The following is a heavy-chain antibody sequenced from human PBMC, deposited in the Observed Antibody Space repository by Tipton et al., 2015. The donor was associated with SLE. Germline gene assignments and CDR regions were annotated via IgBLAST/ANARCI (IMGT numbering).Heavy chain of an antibody. V-gene: IGHV3-30*02. CDR3: AKDGYCSSTSCSHDAFDI. D-gene: IGHD2-2*03. Sequence: SLRLSCAASGFTFSSYGMHWVRQAPGKGLEWVAFIRYDGSNKYYADSVKGRFTISRDNSKNTLYLQMNSLRAEDTAVYYCAKDGYCSSTSCSHDAFDIWGQGTMVTVSS. J-gene: IGHJ3*02. CDR1: GFTFSSYG. CDR2: IRYDGSNK.